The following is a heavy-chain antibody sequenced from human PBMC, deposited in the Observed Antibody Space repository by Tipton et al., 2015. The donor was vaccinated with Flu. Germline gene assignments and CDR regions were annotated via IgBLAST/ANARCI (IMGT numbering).Heavy chain of an antibody. CDR3: ARLSRTSLRY. V-gene: IGHV4-38-2*01. CDR2: VHHSGST. D-gene: IGHD6-13*01. Sequence: GLVKPSETLSLTCSVSGDSIGSRYFWGWIRQPPGKGLEWIGNVHHSGSTNYNPSLKSRVTISVDKSKNHFSLRLSSVTAADTAVYYCARLSRTSLRYWGQGTLVTVSS. J-gene: IGHJ4*02. CDR1: GDSIGSRYF.